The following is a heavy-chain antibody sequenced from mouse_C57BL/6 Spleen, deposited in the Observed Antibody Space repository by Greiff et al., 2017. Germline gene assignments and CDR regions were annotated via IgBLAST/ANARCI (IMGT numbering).Heavy chain of an antibody. Sequence: SGAELVRPGASVTLSCKASGYTFTDYEMHWVKQTPVHGLEWIGAIDPETGGTAYNQKFKGKAILTADKSSSTAYMELRSLTSEDSAVYYCTRYYGSSFDVWGTGTTVTVSS. J-gene: IGHJ1*03. CDR2: IDPETGGT. CDR1: GYTFTDYE. CDR3: TRYYGSSFDV. V-gene: IGHV1-15*01. D-gene: IGHD1-1*01.